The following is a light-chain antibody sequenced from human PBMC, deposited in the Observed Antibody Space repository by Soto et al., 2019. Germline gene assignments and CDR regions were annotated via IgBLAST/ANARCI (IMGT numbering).Light chain of an antibody. CDR2: EGS. Sequence: QSVLTQPASGSGSPGQSSTISCTGTSSDVGSYNLVSWYQQHPGKAPKLMIYEGSKRPSGVSNRFSGSKSGNTASLTISGLQAEDEADYYCCSYAGSSTFDPYVFGTGTKVTVL. CDR1: SSDVGSYNL. J-gene: IGLJ1*01. CDR3: CSYAGSSTFDPYV. V-gene: IGLV2-23*03.